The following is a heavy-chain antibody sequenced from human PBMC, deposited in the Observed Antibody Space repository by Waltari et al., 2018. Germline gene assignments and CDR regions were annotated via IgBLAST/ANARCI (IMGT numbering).Heavy chain of an antibody. CDR1: GGTFSSYA. D-gene: IGHD6-13*01. V-gene: IGHV1-69*01. J-gene: IGHJ6*03. Sequence: QVQLVQSGAEVKKPGSSVKVSCKASGGTFSSYAISWVRQAPGQGLEWMGGIIPIFGTANYAQKFQGRVTITADGSTSTAYMELSSLRSEDTAVYYFARGPAAAGDYYYYYYMDVWGKGTTVTVSS. CDR2: IIPIFGTA. CDR3: ARGPAAAGDYYYYYYMDV.